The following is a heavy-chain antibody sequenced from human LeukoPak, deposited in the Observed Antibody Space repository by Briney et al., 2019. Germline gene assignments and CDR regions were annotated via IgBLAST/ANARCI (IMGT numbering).Heavy chain of an antibody. Sequence: PGGSLRLSCAASGFTFSSYGMSWVRQAPGKGLEWVSAISGSGGSTYYADSVKGRFTISRDNSKNTLYLQMNSLKTEDTAVYYCTRYSVGFHYWGQGTLVTVSS. CDR1: GFTFSSYG. CDR2: ISGSGGST. D-gene: IGHD1-1*01. CDR3: TRYSVGFHY. J-gene: IGHJ4*02. V-gene: IGHV3-23*01.